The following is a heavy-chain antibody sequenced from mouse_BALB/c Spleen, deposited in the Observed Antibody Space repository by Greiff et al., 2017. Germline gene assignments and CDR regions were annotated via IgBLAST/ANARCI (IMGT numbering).Heavy chain of an antibody. CDR1: GYAFSSYW. V-gene: IGHV1-80*01. CDR3: APYDDSLLGY. J-gene: IGHJ3*01. CDR2: IYPGDGDT. D-gene: IGHD2-12*01. Sequence: VQLQQSGAGLVRPGSSVKISCKASGYAFSSYWMNWVKQRPGQGLEWIGQIYPGDGDTNYNGKFKGKATLTADKSSSTAYMQLSSLTSEDSAVYFCAPYDDSLLGYWGQGTLVTVSA.